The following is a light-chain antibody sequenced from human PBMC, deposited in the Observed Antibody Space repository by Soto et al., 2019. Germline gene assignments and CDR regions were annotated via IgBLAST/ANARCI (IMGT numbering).Light chain of an antibody. CDR1: QSISSW. CDR2: DAS. V-gene: IGKV1-5*01. Sequence: DIQMTQSPSTLSASVGDRVTITCRASQSISSWLAWYQQKPGKAPKLLIYDASSFESGVPSRFSGSGSGTEFTLTISSLQPDDFATYYCQHHKTFGPGTKVDIK. CDR3: QHHKT. J-gene: IGKJ3*01.